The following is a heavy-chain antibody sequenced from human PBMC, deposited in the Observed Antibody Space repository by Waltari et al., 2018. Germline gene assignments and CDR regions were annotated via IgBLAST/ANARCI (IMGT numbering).Heavy chain of an antibody. J-gene: IGHJ4*02. CDR2: ISYDGNNK. CDR3: VKDRGTGDGMYYFNN. Sequence: QVQLVESGEGVVQPGRSLRLSCAASGFPFSPFAMHWVRQAPGKGLEWVSGISYDGNNKFYADSVKGRFTISRDNSKNMLQLQMNSLRVEDTAIYYCVKDRGTGDGMYYFNNWGQGTLVTVSS. V-gene: IGHV3-30-3*01. CDR1: GFPFSPFA. D-gene: IGHD7-27*01.